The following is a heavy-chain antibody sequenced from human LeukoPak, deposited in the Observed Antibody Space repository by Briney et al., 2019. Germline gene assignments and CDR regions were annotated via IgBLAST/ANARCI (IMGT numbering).Heavy chain of an antibody. CDR1: GFTVSSNY. CDR2: IYSGGST. CDR3: ARFFADYGSSGYFPAYFDY. Sequence: GGSLRLSCAASGFTVSSNYMRWVRQAPGKGLEWVSVIYSGGSTYYADSVKGRFTISRDNSKNTLYLQMNSLRAEDTAVYYCARFFADYGSSGYFPAYFDYWGQGTLVTVSS. V-gene: IGHV3-53*01. D-gene: IGHD3-22*01. J-gene: IGHJ4*02.